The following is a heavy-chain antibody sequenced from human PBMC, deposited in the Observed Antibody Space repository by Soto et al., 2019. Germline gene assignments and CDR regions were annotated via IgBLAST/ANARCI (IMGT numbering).Heavy chain of an antibody. CDR2: ISGSGGST. V-gene: IGHV3-23*01. J-gene: IGHJ4*02. D-gene: IGHD5-18*01. Sequence: GGSLRLSCAASGFTFSSYAMSWVRQAPGKGLEWVSAISGSGGSTYYADSVKGRFTTSRDNSKNTLYLQMNSLRAEDTAVYYCAKDLGRGYSYGYDYWGQGTLVTVSS. CDR1: GFTFSSYA. CDR3: AKDLGRGYSYGYDY.